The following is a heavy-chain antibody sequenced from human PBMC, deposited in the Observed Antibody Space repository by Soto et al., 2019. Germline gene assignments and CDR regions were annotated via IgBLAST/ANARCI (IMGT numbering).Heavy chain of an antibody. CDR2: IIPILGIA. CDR3: ARVTTVAGTSDY. V-gene: IGHV1-69*02. Sequence: ASVKVSCKASGGTFSSYTISWVRQAPGQGLEWMGRIIPILGIANYAQKFQGRVTITADKSTSTAYMELSSLRSEDTAVYYCARVTTVAGTSDYWGQGTLVTVSS. D-gene: IGHD6-19*01. CDR1: GGTFSSYT. J-gene: IGHJ4*02.